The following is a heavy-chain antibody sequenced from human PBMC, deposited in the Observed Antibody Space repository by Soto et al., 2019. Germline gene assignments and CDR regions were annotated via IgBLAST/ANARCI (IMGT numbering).Heavy chain of an antibody. Sequence: QGQLQQSGPGLVKPSQTLSLTCAISGDSVSSDITSWNWIRQSPSRGIEWLGRTYYRSKWFHDYAASVTSRITINPDTSKNQFSLELKSMTPEDTAVYYCARGNALDVWVQGTVVTVFS. J-gene: IGHJ3*01. D-gene: IGHD3-10*01. CDR1: GDSVSSDITS. CDR2: TYYRSKWFH. CDR3: ARGNALDV. V-gene: IGHV6-1*01.